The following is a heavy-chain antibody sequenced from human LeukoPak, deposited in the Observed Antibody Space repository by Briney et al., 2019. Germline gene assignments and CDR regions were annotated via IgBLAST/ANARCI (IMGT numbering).Heavy chain of an antibody. D-gene: IGHD5-24*01. CDR1: GFTFSSYS. CDR3: ARDSRDDYNFLERFDY. V-gene: IGHV3-21*01. CDR2: ISSSSSYI. J-gene: IGHJ4*02. Sequence: GGSLRLSCAASGFTFSSYSMNWVRQAPGKGLEWVSSISSSSSYIYYADSVKGRFTISRDNAKNSLSLQMNSLRAEDTAVYYCARDSRDDYNFLERFDYWGQGTLVTVSS.